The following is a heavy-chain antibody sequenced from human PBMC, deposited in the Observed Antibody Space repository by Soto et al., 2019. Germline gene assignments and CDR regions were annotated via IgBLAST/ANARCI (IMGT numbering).Heavy chain of an antibody. CDR1: GDTFTTYD. CDR2: VNPNSGNI. V-gene: IGHV1-8*01. CDR3: ARGRASGSYYLLDY. D-gene: IGHD3-10*01. J-gene: IGHJ4*02. Sequence: ASVKVSCKASGDTFTTYDINWVRQATGHGLEWMGWVNPNSGNIGYAQRFQGRVTMTRDTAIRTAYMEVSSLRSDDTAVYYCARGRASGSYYLLDYWGQGTLVTVSS.